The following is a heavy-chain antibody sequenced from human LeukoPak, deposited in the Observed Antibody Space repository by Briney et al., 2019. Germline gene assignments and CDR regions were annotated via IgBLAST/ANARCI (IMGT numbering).Heavy chain of an antibody. CDR2: MYYRGTT. V-gene: IGHV4-39*02. CDR3: AREYSRSVVAGSRPDL. D-gene: IGHD2-21*01. CDR1: GGSISNSSYH. Sequence: SETLSLTCSVSGGSISNSSYHWGWIRQSPGKGLEWIGSMYYRGTTYENSSLKSRLTLSIDTSNNQFSLKLTSVTAADTAVYFCAREYSRSVVAGSRPDLWGQGLLVTVSS. J-gene: IGHJ4*02.